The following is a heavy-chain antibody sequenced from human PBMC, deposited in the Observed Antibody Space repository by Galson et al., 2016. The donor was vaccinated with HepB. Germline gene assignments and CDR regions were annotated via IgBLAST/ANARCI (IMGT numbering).Heavy chain of an antibody. Sequence: SLRLSCAASGFTVSNNYMRWVRQAPGKGPVWVSVISGDASGTRYADSVKGRFTISRDNTKNTLYLQMNSLRADDTAVYYCVSPLHNDGNSGMAFDIWGQGTMVTVSS. V-gene: IGHV3-74*01. CDR1: GFTVSNNY. D-gene: IGHD4-23*01. CDR2: ISGDASGT. CDR3: VSPLHNDGNSGMAFDI. J-gene: IGHJ3*02.